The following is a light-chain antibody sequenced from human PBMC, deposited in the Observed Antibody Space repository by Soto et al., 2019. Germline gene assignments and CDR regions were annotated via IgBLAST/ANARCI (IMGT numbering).Light chain of an antibody. J-gene: IGKJ1*01. V-gene: IGKV3-11*01. CDR1: QSISSY. CDR2: DAS. CDR3: LQDYNYPWT. Sequence: LLTQSPATLSVSPGQRVTLSCRASQSISSYLAWYQQRPGQPSRLLIYDASNRATGIPARFSGSGSGTDFTLTISSLEPEDFATYYCLQDYNYPWTFGQGTKVEIK.